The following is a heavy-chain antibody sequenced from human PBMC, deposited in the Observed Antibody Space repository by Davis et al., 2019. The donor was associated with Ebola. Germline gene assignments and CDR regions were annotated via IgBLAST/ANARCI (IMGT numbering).Heavy chain of an antibody. CDR2: ISYDGSTK. CDR3: ARETGRDAFDV. V-gene: IGHV3-30-3*01. J-gene: IGHJ3*01. D-gene: IGHD1-26*01. Sequence: GGSLRLSCAASGFTFSSYALHWLRQAPGKGLEWVAAISYDGSTKYYADSLKGRFTISNDNAENSLYLQMSSLRADDTAIYYCARETGRDAFDVWGQGTMVTVSS. CDR1: GFTFSSYA.